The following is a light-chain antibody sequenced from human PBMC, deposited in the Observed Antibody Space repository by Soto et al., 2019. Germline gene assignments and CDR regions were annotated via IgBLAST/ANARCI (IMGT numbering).Light chain of an antibody. CDR3: QQYKNWPPLT. CDR1: QSVSYN. V-gene: IGKV3-15*01. J-gene: IGKJ4*01. CDR2: GAF. Sequence: EIVMTQSPATLSVSPGERATLCCRASQSVSYNLAWYQQKPGQGPRLLIYGAFTRATGIPARFSGSGSGTEFTLTISSLQSEDFAVYYCQQYKNWPPLTFGGGTKVEIK.